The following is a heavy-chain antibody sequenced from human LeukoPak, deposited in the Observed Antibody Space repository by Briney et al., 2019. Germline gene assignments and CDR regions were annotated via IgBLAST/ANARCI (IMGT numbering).Heavy chain of an antibody. J-gene: IGHJ6*02. CDR3: AKRVSSGYYDVIVDYYYGMDV. CDR1: GFTFSSYA. D-gene: IGHD3-22*01. V-gene: IGHV3-23*01. Sequence: GGSLRLSCAASGFTFSSYAMSWVRQAPGKGLEWVSAISGSGGSTYYADSVKGRFTISRDNSKNTLYLQMNSLRAEDTAVYYCAKRVSSGYYDVIVDYYYGMDVWGQGTMVTVSS. CDR2: ISGSGGST.